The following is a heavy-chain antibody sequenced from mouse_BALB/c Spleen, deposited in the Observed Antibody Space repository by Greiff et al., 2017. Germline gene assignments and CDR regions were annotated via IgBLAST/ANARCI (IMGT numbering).Heavy chain of an antibody. CDR3: AREGRYDGGPWFAY. D-gene: IGHD2-14*01. V-gene: IGHV3-6*02. J-gene: IGHJ3*01. Sequence: VQLKESGPGLVKPSQSLSLTCSVTGYSITSGYYWNWIRQFPGNKLEWMGYISYDGSNNYNPSLKNRISITRDTSKNQFFLKLNSVTTEDTATYYCAREGRYDGGPWFAYWGQGTLVTVSA. CDR2: ISYDGSN. CDR1: GYSITSGYY.